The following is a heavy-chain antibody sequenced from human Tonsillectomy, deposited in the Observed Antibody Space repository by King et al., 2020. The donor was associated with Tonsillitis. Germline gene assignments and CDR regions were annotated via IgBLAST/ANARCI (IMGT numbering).Heavy chain of an antibody. D-gene: IGHD3-22*01. Sequence: VQLVQSGGGVVQPGRSLRLSCAASGFTFTTYGFHWVRQAPGKGLEWVAVIWNDGSSEHYVDSVKGRFTISTDNSKNTLFLQMNSLRVEDTAVYYCARDHGYHDSSGYYSTYYYMDVWGKGTTVTVSS. J-gene: IGHJ6*03. CDR3: ARDHGYHDSSGYYSTYYYMDV. V-gene: IGHV3-33*01. CDR2: IWNDGSSE. CDR1: GFTFTTYG.